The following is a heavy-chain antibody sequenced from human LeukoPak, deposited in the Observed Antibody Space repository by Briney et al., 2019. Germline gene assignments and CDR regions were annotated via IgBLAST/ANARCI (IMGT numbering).Heavy chain of an antibody. CDR3: ARVGGGSSGLYFDY. CDR1: GYTFTGYY. Sequence: AASVKVSCKASGYTFTGYYMHWVRQAPGQGLEWMGWINPNSGGTNYAQKFQGRVTMTRDTSISTAYMELSRLRSDDTAVYYCARVGGGSSGLYFDYWGQGTLVTVSS. D-gene: IGHD6-19*01. V-gene: IGHV1-2*02. J-gene: IGHJ4*02. CDR2: INPNSGGT.